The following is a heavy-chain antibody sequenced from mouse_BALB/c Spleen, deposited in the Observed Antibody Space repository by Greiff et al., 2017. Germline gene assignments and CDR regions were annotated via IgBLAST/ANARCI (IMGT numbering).Heavy chain of an antibody. CDR3: ARWGERYYFDY. V-gene: IGHV5-17*02. CDR2: ISSGSSTI. Sequence: EVHLVESGGGLVQPGGSRKLSCAASGFTFSSFGMHWVRQAPEKGLEWVAYISSGSSTIYYADTVKGRFTISRDNPKNTLFLQMTSLRSEDTAMYYCARWGERYYFDYWGQGTTLTVSS. CDR1: GFTFSSFG. J-gene: IGHJ2*01.